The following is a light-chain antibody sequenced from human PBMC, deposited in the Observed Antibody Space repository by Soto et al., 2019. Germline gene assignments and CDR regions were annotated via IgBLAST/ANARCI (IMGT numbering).Light chain of an antibody. CDR1: QSVSSN. CDR3: QQYNNWPPIT. CDR2: GAS. Sequence: EIVMTQSPATLSVSPGERATLSCRASQSVSSNLAWYQQKPGQAPRPLIYGASTRATGIPARFSGSGSGTEFTLTIRSLQSEDFAVYYCQQYNNWPPITVGQGTRLEIK. V-gene: IGKV3-15*01. J-gene: IGKJ5*01.